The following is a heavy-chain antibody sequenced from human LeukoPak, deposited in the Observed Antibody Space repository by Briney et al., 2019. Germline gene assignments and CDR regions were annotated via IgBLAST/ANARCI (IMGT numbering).Heavy chain of an antibody. V-gene: IGHV4-59*01. CDR2: IYYSGST. Sequence: SETLSLTCTVSGGSISSYYRSWIRQPPGKGLEWIGYIYYSGSTNYNPSLKSRVTISVDTSKNQFSLKLSSVTAADTAVYYCARGTTKGYYYDTSGYYVKWGQGALVTVSS. CDR3: ARGTTKGYYYDTSGYYVK. CDR1: GGSISSYY. D-gene: IGHD3-22*01. J-gene: IGHJ4*02.